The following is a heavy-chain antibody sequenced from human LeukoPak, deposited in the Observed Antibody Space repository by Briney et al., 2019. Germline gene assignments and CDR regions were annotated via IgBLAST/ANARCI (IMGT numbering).Heavy chain of an antibody. Sequence: ALVKVSCKASGYTFTGYYMHWVRQAPGQGLEWMGWINPNSGGTNYAQKFQGRVTITRDTSISTAYMELSRLRSDDTAVYYCARDRRVYYDSSGYSWWSFDYWGQGTLVTVSS. D-gene: IGHD3-22*01. J-gene: IGHJ4*02. CDR1: GYTFTGYY. CDR2: INPNSGGT. CDR3: ARDRRVYYDSSGYSWWSFDY. V-gene: IGHV1-2*02.